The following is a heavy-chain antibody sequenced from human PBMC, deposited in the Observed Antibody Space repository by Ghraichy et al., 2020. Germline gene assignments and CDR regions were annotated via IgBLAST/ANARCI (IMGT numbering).Heavy chain of an antibody. CDR3: ARDSIGLLWGSRDGMDV. D-gene: IGHD3-16*01. CDR2: IYTRGST. CDR1: GGSISSYY. V-gene: IGHV4-4*07. Sequence: SQTLSLTCTVSGGSISSYYWSWIRQPAGKGLEWIGRIYTRGSTNYNPSLKSRVTMSVDTSKNQFSLKLSSVTAADTAVYYCARDSIGLLWGSRDGMDVWGQGTTVTVSS. J-gene: IGHJ6*02.